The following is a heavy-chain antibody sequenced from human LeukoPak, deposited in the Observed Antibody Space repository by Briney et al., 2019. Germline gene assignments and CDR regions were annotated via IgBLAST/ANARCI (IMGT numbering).Heavy chain of an antibody. V-gene: IGHV4-39*01. J-gene: IGHJ5*02. CDR2: IYYSGST. D-gene: IGHD1-26*01. Sequence: SETLSLTCTVSGGSISSSGYYWGWIRQPPGKGLEWIASIYYSGSTYYNPSLKSRVTISVDTSKNQLSLKLSSLTAADTAVYYCARHEYSGSYYGLSWFDLWGRGTLVTVSS. CDR3: ARHEYSGSYYGLSWFDL. CDR1: GGSISSSGYY.